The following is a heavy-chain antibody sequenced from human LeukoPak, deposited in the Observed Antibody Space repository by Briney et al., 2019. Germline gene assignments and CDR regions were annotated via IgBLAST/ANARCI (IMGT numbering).Heavy chain of an antibody. CDR2: ISWNSGSI. CDR3: AKESGSYSGREYYFDY. Sequence: PGGSLRLSCAASGFTFDDYAMHWVRQAPGKGLEWVSGISWNSGSIGYADSVKDRFTISRDNAKNSLYLQMNSLRAEDTALYYCAKESGSYSGREYYFDYWGQGTLVTVSS. D-gene: IGHD1-26*01. CDR1: GFTFDDYA. J-gene: IGHJ4*02. V-gene: IGHV3-9*01.